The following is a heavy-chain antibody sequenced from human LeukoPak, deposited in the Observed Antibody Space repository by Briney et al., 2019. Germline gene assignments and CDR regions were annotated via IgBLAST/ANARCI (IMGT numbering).Heavy chain of an antibody. D-gene: IGHD3-22*01. Sequence: ASVKVSCKASGYTFTGQYIHWVRQPPGQGPEWMGWINPNSGGTNYAQKFQGRVTMTRDTSISTAYMEVSSLRSDDTAVYYCARSYSYDSSGYYGAKWGQGTLVTVSS. CDR1: GYTFTGQY. V-gene: IGHV1-2*02. CDR2: INPNSGGT. CDR3: ARSYSYDSSGYYGAK. J-gene: IGHJ4*02.